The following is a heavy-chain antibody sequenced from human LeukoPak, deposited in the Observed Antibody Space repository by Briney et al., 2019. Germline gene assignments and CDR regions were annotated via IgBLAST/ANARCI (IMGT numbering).Heavy chain of an antibody. D-gene: IGHD1-26*01. CDR2: IIPDFGTA. CDR3: ARTVGATWRWFDP. J-gene: IGHJ5*02. V-gene: IGHV1-69*13. CDR1: GGTFSNSA. Sequence: SVKVSCKASGGTFSNSAISWVRQAPGQGLEWMGGIIPDFGTANYAQKFQGRVTITADESTGSAYMELSSLRSDDTAVYYCARTVGATWRWFDPWGQGTLVTVSS.